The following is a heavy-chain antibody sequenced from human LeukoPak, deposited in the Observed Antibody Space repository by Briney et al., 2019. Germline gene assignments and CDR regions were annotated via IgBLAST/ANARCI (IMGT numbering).Heavy chain of an antibody. V-gene: IGHV3-66*01. J-gene: IGHJ3*02. CDR1: GFTVSSNY. Sequence: PGGSLRLSCAASGFTVSSNYMSWVRQAPGKGLEWVSVIYAGGSTYYADSVKGRFTISRDISENSLSLQMKSLRAEDTAVYYCASLGGYRIVGATTSDAFDIWGQGTMVTVSS. D-gene: IGHD1-26*01. CDR2: IYAGGST. CDR3: ASLGGYRIVGATTSDAFDI.